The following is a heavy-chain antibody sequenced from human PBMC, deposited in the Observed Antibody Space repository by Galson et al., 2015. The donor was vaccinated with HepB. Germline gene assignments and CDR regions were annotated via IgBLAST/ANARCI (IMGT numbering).Heavy chain of an antibody. J-gene: IGHJ6*02. CDR2: ISYDGSNK. D-gene: IGHD2-15*01. CDR3: AKDRVVVAATPEIGGMDV. V-gene: IGHV3-30*18. Sequence: SLRLSCAASGFTFSSYGMHWVRQAPGKGLEWVAVISYDGSNKYYADSVKGRFTISRDNSKNTLYLQMNSLRAEDTAVYYCAKDRVVVAATPEIGGMDVWGQGTTVTVSS. CDR1: GFTFSSYG.